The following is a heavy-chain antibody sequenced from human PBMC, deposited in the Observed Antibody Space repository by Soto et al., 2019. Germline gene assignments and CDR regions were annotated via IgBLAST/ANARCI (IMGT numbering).Heavy chain of an antibody. V-gene: IGHV1-2*02. J-gene: IGHJ6*02. CDR3: ATVFADIVVVPAACGMDA. D-gene: IGHD2-2*01. Sequence: QVQLVQSGAEGKKPGASVKVSCKASGYTFTGYYMHWVRQAPGQGLEWMGWINPNSGGTNYAQKFQGRVTMTRDTSISTAYMELSRLRSDDTAVYYCATVFADIVVVPAACGMDAWGQGTTVTGSS. CDR1: GYTFTGYY. CDR2: INPNSGGT.